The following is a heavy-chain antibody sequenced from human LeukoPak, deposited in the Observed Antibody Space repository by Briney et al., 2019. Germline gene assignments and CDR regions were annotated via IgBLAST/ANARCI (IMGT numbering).Heavy chain of an antibody. CDR3: ARDGRTYYYDSSGYLRY. CDR1: GFTFSSYG. Sequence: PGRSLRLSCAASGFTFSSYGIHWVRQAPGKGLEWVAVISYDGSNKYYADSVKGRFTISRDNSKNTLYLQMNSLRAEDTAVYYCARDGRTYYYDSSGYLRYWGQGTLVTVSS. J-gene: IGHJ4*02. V-gene: IGHV3-30*03. D-gene: IGHD3-22*01. CDR2: ISYDGSNK.